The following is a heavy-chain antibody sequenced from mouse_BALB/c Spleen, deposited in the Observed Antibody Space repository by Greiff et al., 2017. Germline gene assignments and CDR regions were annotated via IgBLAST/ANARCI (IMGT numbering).Heavy chain of an antibody. CDR2: IRNKANGYTT. V-gene: IGHV7-3*02. CDR1: GFTFTDYY. CDR3: ARDIYGNGGDFDY. Sequence: EVQVVESGGGLVQPGGSLRLSCATSGFTFTDYYMSWVRQPPGKALEWLGFIRNKANGYTTEYSASVKGRFTISRDNSQSILYLQMNTLRAEDSATYYCARDIYGNGGDFDYWGQGTTLTVSS. D-gene: IGHD2-1*01. J-gene: IGHJ2*01.